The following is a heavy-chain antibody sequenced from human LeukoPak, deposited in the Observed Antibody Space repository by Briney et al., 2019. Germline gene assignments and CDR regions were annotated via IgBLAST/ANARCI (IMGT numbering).Heavy chain of an antibody. D-gene: IGHD3-3*01. J-gene: IGHJ1*01. V-gene: IGHV3-9*01. CDR1: GFIFHDYT. Sequence: GGSLRLSCEASGFIFHDYTMHWVRQAPGKGLEWVAGITYNSASRGYADSVKGRFTVSRDNHKMSLYLQMDRLVNEDTALYYCAKDLTSIGVGPGNNHWGQGILVTVS. CDR2: ITYNSASR. CDR3: AKDLTSIGVGPGNNH.